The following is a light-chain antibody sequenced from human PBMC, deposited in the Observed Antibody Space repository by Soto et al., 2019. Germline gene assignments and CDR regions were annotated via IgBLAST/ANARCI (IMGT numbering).Light chain of an antibody. J-gene: IGKJ5*01. CDR1: HTISSSY. Sequence: EIVLTQSPGTLSLSPGERATLSCRASHTISSSYLAWYQQKPGQAPRLLMYGISRRATGIPDRFSGSGSGTGFTFTISSLQPEDFATYYCQQYESLPLTFGQGTRLEIK. CDR2: GIS. CDR3: QQYESLPLT. V-gene: IGKV3-20*01.